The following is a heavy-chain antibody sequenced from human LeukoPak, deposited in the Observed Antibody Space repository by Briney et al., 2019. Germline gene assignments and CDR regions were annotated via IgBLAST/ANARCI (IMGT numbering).Heavy chain of an antibody. J-gene: IGHJ4*02. V-gene: IGHV4-59*01. CDR3: ARRMSSSWGFDY. CDR1: GGSISSYY. CDR2: IYYSGST. Sequence: PSETLPLTCTVSGGSISSYYWSWIRQPPGKGLEWIGYIYYSGSTNYNPSLKSRVTISVDTSKNQFSLKLSSVTAADTAVYYCARRMSSSWGFDYWGQGTLVTVSS. D-gene: IGHD6-13*01.